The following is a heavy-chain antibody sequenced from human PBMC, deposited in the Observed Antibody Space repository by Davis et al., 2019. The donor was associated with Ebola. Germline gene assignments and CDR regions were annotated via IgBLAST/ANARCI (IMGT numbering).Heavy chain of an antibody. D-gene: IGHD2-2*01. CDR3: AAASLYYYYYMDV. J-gene: IGHJ6*03. Sequence: SVKVSCKASGFTFTRSAVQWVRQARGQRLEWIGWVVVGSGNTNYTHQFQDRVTISRDMSTSTAYMELSSLGSEDTAVYFCAAASLYYYYYMDVWGKGTTVTVSS. CDR1: GFTFTRSA. V-gene: IGHV1-58*01. CDR2: VVVGSGNT.